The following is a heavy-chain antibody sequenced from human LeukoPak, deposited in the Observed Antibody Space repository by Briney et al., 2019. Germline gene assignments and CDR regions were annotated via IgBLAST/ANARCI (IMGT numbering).Heavy chain of an antibody. CDR1: GFTVSSNY. CDR2: IYSGGST. J-gene: IGHJ4*02. Sequence: GGSLRLSCAASGFTVSSNYMMWVRQAPGKGLEWVSDIYSGGSTYYADSVKGRFTISRDNSKNTLYLQMNSLSPEDTAVYYCAKGVLQVDWGLGTLVTVSS. CDR3: AKGVLQVD. D-gene: IGHD1-1*01. V-gene: IGHV3-53*01.